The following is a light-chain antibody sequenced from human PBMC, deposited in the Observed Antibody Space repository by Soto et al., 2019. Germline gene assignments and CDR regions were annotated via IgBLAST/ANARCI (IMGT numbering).Light chain of an antibody. CDR3: SSYAGSYTVI. V-gene: IGLV2-11*01. CDR2: DVT. CDR1: SSDVGGYNY. J-gene: IGLJ2*01. Sequence: QSALTQPRSVSGSPGQSVTISCTGTSSDVGGYNYVSWYQQHPDKAPKLMIYDVTKRPSGVPDRFSGSKSGNTASLTISGLQAEDEADYYCSSYAGSYTVIFGGGTQLTVL.